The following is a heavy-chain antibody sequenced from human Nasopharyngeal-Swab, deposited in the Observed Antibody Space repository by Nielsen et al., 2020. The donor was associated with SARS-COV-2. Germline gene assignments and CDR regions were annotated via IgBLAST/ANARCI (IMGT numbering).Heavy chain of an antibody. CDR3: ARGYSYGLAY. V-gene: IGHV1-46*01. CDR2: INPSGGSK. Sequence: AAVKVSCKESGYTFTNHFMHWVRQAPGQGLEWMGMINPSGGSKGYAQNFQGRVTVTRDTSTSTVYMELSSLSSEDTAVYYCARGYSYGLAYWGQGTLVTVSS. D-gene: IGHD5-18*01. CDR1: GYTFTNHF. J-gene: IGHJ4*02.